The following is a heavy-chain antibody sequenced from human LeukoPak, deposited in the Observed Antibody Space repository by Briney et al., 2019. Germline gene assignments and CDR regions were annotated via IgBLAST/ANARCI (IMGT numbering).Heavy chain of an antibody. Sequence: ASVKVSCKASGYTFTSYYMHWVRQAPGQGLEWTGIINPSGGSTSYAQKFQGRVTMTRDMSTSTVYMELSSLRSEDTAVYYCARDLHSSSSLPRYYYYYYYMDVWGKGTTVTVSS. CDR2: INPSGGST. J-gene: IGHJ6*03. D-gene: IGHD6-6*01. V-gene: IGHV1-46*01. CDR1: GYTFTSYY. CDR3: ARDLHSSSSLPRYYYYYYYMDV.